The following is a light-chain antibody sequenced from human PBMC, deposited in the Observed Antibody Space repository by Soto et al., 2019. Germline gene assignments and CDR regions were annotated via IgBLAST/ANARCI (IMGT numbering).Light chain of an antibody. Sequence: EIQLTQSPSTLSASVGDRVTITCRASQSISSWLAWYQQKPGKAPKLLIYDASSLESGVPSRFSGSGSGTEFTLTISRLQPDDFATYYCQQYNTYPWTFGQGTKVDIK. J-gene: IGKJ1*01. CDR3: QQYNTYPWT. CDR2: DAS. CDR1: QSISSW. V-gene: IGKV1-5*01.